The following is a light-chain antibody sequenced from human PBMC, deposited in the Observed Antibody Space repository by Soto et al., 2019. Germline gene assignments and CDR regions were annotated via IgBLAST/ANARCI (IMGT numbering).Light chain of an antibody. J-gene: IGLJ2*01. Sequence: QSVLTQPPSASGSPGHSVTISCTGTSSDVGGYNYVSWYQQHPGKAPQLMIYEVSRRPSGVPDRFSGSKSGNTASLTVSGLQAEDEADYYCSSYAGSNNWLFGGGTKVTVL. CDR3: SSYAGSNNWL. CDR2: EVS. CDR1: SSDVGGYNY. V-gene: IGLV2-8*01.